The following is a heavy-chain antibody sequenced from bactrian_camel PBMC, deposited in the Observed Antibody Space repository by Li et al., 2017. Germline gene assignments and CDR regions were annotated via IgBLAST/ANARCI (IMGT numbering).Heavy chain of an antibody. D-gene: IGHD6*01. V-gene: IGHV3S1*01. CDR1: GFTFSSYS. CDR3: AVDSSSYGGSAYAGDLEHNY. J-gene: IGHJ4*01. CDR2: IYGNGGST. Sequence: HVQLVESGGGLVRPGGSLRLSCAASGFTFSSYSMYWVRQAPGKGLEWVSVIYGNGGSTYYADSVMGRFTISRDNAKNTLYLQLNSLKTEDTAVYYCAVDSSSYGGSAYAGDLEHNYWGQGTQVTVS.